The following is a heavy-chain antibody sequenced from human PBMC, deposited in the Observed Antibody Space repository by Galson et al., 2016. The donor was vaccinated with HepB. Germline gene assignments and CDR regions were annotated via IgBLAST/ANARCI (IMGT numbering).Heavy chain of an antibody. J-gene: IGHJ2*01. V-gene: IGHV3-23*01. CDR3: AKDGATYYSDSSNWSFDL. CDR2: ISGRTDDP. CDR1: GLAFNNYG. Sequence: SLRLSCAAPGLAFNNYGMTWVRQAPGKGLEWVSTISGRTDDPYYADSVKGRFTISRDKSKNTLFLQMNSLRAEDTAVYYCAKDGATYYSDSSNWSFDLWGRGTLVTVSS. D-gene: IGHD3-22*01.